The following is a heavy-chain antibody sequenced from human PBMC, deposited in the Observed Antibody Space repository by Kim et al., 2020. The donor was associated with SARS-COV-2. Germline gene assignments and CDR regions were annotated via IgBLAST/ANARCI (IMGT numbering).Heavy chain of an antibody. CDR3: ARDRNYYYGSGSPPH. CDR2: INSDGSST. Sequence: GGSLRLSCAASGFTFSSYWMHWVRQAPGKGLVWVSRINSDGSSTSYADSVKGRFTISRDNAKNTLYLQMNSLRAEDTAVYYCARDRNYYYGSGSPPHWGQRTLVTVSS. V-gene: IGHV3-74*01. J-gene: IGHJ4*02. D-gene: IGHD3-10*01. CDR1: GFTFSSYW.